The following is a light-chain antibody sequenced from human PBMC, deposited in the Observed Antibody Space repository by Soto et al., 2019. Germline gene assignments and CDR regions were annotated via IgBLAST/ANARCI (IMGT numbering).Light chain of an antibody. CDR2: EVS. CDR1: SSDVGSYNL. Sequence: QSALTQPASVFGSPGQSITISCTGTSSDVGSYNLVSWYQQHPGKAPKFMIYEVSKRPSGVSNRFSGSKSGNTASLTISGLQAEDEADYYCCSYAGSSPYVFGTGTKVTVL. J-gene: IGLJ1*01. V-gene: IGLV2-23*02. CDR3: CSYAGSSPYV.